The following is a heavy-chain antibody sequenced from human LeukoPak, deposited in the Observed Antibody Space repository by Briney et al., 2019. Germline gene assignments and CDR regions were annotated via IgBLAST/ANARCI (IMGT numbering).Heavy chain of an antibody. V-gene: IGHV4-59*01. CDR2: IYYSGRT. Sequence: SETLSLTCTVSDGSISSYYWSWIRQPPGKGLEWIGYIYYSGRTNYNPSLNSRVTISVDTSKNQFSLKLSSVTAADTAMYYCARAYSTSWYAPHDYWGQGTLVTVSS. J-gene: IGHJ4*02. D-gene: IGHD6-13*01. CDR1: DGSISSYY. CDR3: ARAYSTSWYAPHDY.